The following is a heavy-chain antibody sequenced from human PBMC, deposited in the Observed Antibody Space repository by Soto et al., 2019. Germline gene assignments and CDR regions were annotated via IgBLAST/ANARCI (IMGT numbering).Heavy chain of an antibody. CDR1: GFTFSSYA. CDR2: ISDSGDST. Sequence: EVQLLESGGGLVQPGGSMRLSCAASGFTFSSYALSWVRQAPGKGLEWVSAISDSGDSTFYADSVKGRFTISRDNSKNTLYLPRNSLRAEDTTVDYWAKFPGVYIHCTTTNCHDRNFDYWGQGTLVTVSS. V-gene: IGHV3-23*01. D-gene: IGHD2-8*01. CDR3: AKFPGVYIHCTTTNCHDRNFDY. J-gene: IGHJ4*02.